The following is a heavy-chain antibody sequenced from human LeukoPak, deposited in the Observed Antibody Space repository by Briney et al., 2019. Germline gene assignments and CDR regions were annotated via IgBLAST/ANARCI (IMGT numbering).Heavy chain of an antibody. CDR1: GGSISSSSYY. V-gene: IGHV4-39*01. Sequence: SETPSLTCTVSGGSISSSSYYWGWIRQPPGKGLEWIGSICYSGSTYYNPSLKSRVTISVDTSKNQFSLKLSSVTAADTAVYYCARQVGYYGSGSYGFDPWGQGTLVTVSS. CDR3: ARQVGYYGSGSYGFDP. J-gene: IGHJ5*02. D-gene: IGHD3-10*01. CDR2: ICYSGST.